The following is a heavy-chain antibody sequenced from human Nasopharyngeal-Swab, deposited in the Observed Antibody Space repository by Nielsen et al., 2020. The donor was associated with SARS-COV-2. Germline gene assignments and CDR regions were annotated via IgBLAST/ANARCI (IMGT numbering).Heavy chain of an antibody. V-gene: IGHV4-39*01. D-gene: IGHD3-10*01. Sequence: WIRQPPGKGLEWIGTIFSSGSTYNPSLKSRVTVSVDTSKNQFSLTLTSMTAADTAVYYCATSGDNDHDSGLDYWGQGTLVTVSS. CDR2: IFSSGST. CDR3: ATSGDNDHDSGLDY. J-gene: IGHJ4*02.